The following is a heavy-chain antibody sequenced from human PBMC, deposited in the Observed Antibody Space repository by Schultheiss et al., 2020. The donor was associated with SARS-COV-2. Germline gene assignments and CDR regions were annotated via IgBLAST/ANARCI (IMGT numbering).Heavy chain of an antibody. V-gene: IGHV4-59*04. J-gene: IGHJ4*02. Sequence: SETLSLTCTVSGGSISSYYWSWIRQPPGKALEWIGYIYHSGRTFYNPSLKSRMSISVDTSKNQFSLQLSSVTAADTAVYYCARRGFCGRTSCNFGFGAPFDSWGQGILVTVSS. D-gene: IGHD2-2*01. CDR2: IYHSGRT. CDR1: GGSISSYY. CDR3: ARRGFCGRTSCNFGFGAPFDS.